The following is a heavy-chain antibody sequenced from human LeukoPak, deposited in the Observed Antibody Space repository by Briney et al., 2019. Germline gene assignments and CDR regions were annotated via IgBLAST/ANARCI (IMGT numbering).Heavy chain of an antibody. V-gene: IGHV5-51*01. J-gene: IGHJ4*02. CDR2: IYPGDSDT. Sequence: GESLQISCRGSGYSFTNYWIGWVRQVPGKGLELMGIIYPGDSDTRYSPSFQGQVTISADKSISTAYLQWSSLKASDTAIYYCARHPYSSSWLIDYWGQGTLVTVSS. CDR3: ARHPYSSSWLIDY. CDR1: GYSFTNYW. D-gene: IGHD6-13*01.